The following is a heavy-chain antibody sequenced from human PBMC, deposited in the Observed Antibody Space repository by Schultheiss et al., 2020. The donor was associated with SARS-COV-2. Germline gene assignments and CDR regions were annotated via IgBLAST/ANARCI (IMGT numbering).Heavy chain of an antibody. V-gene: IGHV3-23*01. J-gene: IGHJ4*02. CDR2: ISGSGDNT. Sequence: GGSLRLSCAASGFTFTDYAMSWVRQPPGKGLEWVSAISGSGDNTYYADSVKGRFTISRDNSKNTLYLQMNSLRAEDTAVYYCAKGTIFGVVTGFDYWGQGTLVTVSS. CDR1: GFTFTDYA. D-gene: IGHD3-3*01. CDR3: AKGTIFGVVTGFDY.